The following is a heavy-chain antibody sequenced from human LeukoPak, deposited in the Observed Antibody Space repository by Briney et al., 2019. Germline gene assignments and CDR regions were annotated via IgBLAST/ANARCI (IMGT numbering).Heavy chain of an antibody. Sequence: SETLSLTCTVSGGSISSNYWSWIRQPPGKGLEWIGYIYNSGSTNYIPSLKSRVTISVDTSKNQFSLKLSSVTAADTAVYYCARAWGGSNPFDYWGQGTLVPVSS. V-gene: IGHV4-59*01. CDR3: ARAWGGSNPFDY. CDR1: GGSISSNY. D-gene: IGHD2-15*01. J-gene: IGHJ4*02. CDR2: IYNSGST.